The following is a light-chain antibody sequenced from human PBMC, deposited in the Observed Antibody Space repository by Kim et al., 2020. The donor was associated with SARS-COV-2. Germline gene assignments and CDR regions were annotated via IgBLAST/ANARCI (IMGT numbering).Light chain of an antibody. CDR2: GNN. Sequence: QSVLTQPPSVSGAPGQRVTISCTGSSSNIGAGNDVQWYQHLPGTAPKLLIHGNNNRPSGVPDRFSGSKSGTSASLAITGLQAEDEAVYYCQSYDSSRTFLFGGGTKLTVL. J-gene: IGLJ2*01. CDR1: SSNIGAGND. CDR3: QSYDSSRTFL. V-gene: IGLV1-40*01.